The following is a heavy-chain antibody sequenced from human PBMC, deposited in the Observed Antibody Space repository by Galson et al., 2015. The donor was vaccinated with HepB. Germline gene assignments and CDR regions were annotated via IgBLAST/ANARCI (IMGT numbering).Heavy chain of an antibody. CDR1: GFIFSDSA. V-gene: IGHV3-73*01. D-gene: IGHD2-15*01. CDR3: TRVPESAYSGFSLFDR. CDR2: IRSKANGYAT. J-gene: IGHJ4*02. Sequence: SLRLSCAASGFIFSDSAVHWVRQASGKGLEWVGRIRSKANGYATAYAASVKGRFTVFRDDSKNMAYLQMDSLKTEDTAVYYCTRVPESAYSGFSLFDRWGQGALVTVSS.